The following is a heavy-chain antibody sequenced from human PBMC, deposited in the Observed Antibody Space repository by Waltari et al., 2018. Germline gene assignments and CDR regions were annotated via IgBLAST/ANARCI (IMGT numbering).Heavy chain of an antibody. CDR2: ISSSSSYI. V-gene: IGHV3-21*01. CDR1: GFTFSSYS. Sequence: EVQLVESGGGLVKPGGSLRLSCAASGFTFSSYSMNWVRQAPGKGLEWVSSISSSSSYIYYADSGKGRFTISRDNAKNSLYLQMNSLRAEDTAVYYCARGRTRAVAGTDYWGQGTLVTVSS. CDR3: ARGRTRAVAGTDY. J-gene: IGHJ4*02. D-gene: IGHD6-19*01.